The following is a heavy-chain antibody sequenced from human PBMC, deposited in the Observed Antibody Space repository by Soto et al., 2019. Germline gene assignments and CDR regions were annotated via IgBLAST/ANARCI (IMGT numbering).Heavy chain of an antibody. CDR1: GGSISSGDYY. Sequence: PSETLSLTCTVSGGSISSGDYYRSWIRQPPGKGLEWIGYMYNTGSTVYNPSFKSRVTISVDTSKNRFSLKLNSVTAADTAVYYCARDLWGYCGTDCYPLDVWGQGTTVTVSS. D-gene: IGHD2-21*02. V-gene: IGHV4-61*08. J-gene: IGHJ6*02. CDR2: MYNTGST. CDR3: ARDLWGYCGTDCYPLDV.